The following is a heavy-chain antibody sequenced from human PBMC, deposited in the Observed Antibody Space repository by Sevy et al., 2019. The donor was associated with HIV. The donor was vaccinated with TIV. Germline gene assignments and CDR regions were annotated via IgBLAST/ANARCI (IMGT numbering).Heavy chain of an antibody. CDR3: ARQMGYYDSSGYYPWFDY. CDR2: INPNSGDT. D-gene: IGHD3-22*01. J-gene: IGHJ4*02. Sequence: ASVKVSCKASGYTFTGYYMHWVRQAPGQGLEWMGRINPNSGDTNYAQKFQGRVTMTRDTSISTAYMELSRLRSDDTAVYYCARQMGYYDSSGYYPWFDYWGQGTLVTVSS. CDR1: GYTFTGYY. V-gene: IGHV1-2*06.